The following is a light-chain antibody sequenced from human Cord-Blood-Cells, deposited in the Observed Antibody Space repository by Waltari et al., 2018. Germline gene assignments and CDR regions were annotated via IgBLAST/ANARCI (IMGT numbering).Light chain of an antibody. CDR3: CSYAGSSTYV. V-gene: IGLV2-23*02. Sequence: QSALTQPASVSGSPGQSITISCPGTSSDVGSYNLVSWYQQHPGKAPKLMIYEVSKRPSGVSNRFSGSKSCNTASLTISGLQAEDEADYYCCSYAGSSTYVFGTGTKVTVL. J-gene: IGLJ1*01. CDR2: EVS. CDR1: SSDVGSYNL.